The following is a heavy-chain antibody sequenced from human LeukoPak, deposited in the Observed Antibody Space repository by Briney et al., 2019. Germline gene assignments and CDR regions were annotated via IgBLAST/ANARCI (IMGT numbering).Heavy chain of an antibody. J-gene: IGHJ5*02. V-gene: IGHV4-59*01. D-gene: IGHD3-3*01. CDR2: IYYSGST. CDR1: GGSISSYY. CDR3: AREGRYDFWSGPNWFDP. Sequence: TSETLSLTCTVSGGSISSYYWSWIRQPPGKGLEWIGYIYYSGSTNYNPSLKSRVTISVDTSKNQFSLKLSSVTAADTAVYYCAREGRYDFWSGPNWFDPWGQGTLVTVSS.